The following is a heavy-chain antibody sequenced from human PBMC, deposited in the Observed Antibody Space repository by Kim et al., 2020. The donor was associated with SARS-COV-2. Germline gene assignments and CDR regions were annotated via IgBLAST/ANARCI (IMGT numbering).Heavy chain of an antibody. Sequence: GNTRHAQKFQGRITRTRNTSISTAYMELSSLRSEDTAVYYCARGRAARSDWGQGTLVTVSS. CDR2: GNT. J-gene: IGHJ4*02. D-gene: IGHD6-6*01. CDR3: ARGRAARSD. V-gene: IGHV1-8*01.